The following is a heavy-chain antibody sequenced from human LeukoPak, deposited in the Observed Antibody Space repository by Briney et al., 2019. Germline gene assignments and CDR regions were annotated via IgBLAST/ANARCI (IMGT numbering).Heavy chain of an antibody. CDR3: ARVISGTWLWF. CDR1: GGTFSSYA. Sequence: SVKVSCKASGGTFSSYAITWVRQAPGLGLEWMGRIIPTLEVANYAQKFQGRVTITADKSTSTAHMELSSLRPGDTAVYYCARVISGTWLWFWGQGTLVTVSS. D-gene: IGHD1-14*01. CDR2: IIPTLEVA. J-gene: IGHJ4*02. V-gene: IGHV1-69*04.